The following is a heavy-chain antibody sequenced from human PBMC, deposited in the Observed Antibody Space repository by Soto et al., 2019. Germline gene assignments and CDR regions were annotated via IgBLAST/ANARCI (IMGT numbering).Heavy chain of an antibody. D-gene: IGHD3-16*02. CDR1: GKSFDNFA. CDR2: INVGDDKT. CDR3: ARAKYDYIWGSYHPFDQ. J-gene: IGHJ4*02. Sequence: QAQLVQSGAEVKKPGASVRLSCKVSGKSFDNFAVHWVRQTPGQRPEWMGRINVGDDKTKYSEKFQGRVIVSSDTSATTAYMELRALSSEDTAVYYCARAKYDYIWGSYHPFDQWAQGAQVTVAS. V-gene: IGHV1-3*01.